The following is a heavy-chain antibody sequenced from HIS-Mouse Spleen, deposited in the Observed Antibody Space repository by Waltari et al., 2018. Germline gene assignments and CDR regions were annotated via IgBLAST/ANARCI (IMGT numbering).Heavy chain of an antibody. V-gene: IGHV3-30*04. Sequence: QVQLVESGGGVVQPGRSLRLSCAASGFTFSSYAMHWVRQAPGKGLEWVEVISYDGRNKYYADSVKGRFTIPRDNSKNTLYLQMNSLRAEDTAVYYCARVNGIAVAGTDAFDIWGQGTMVTVSS. CDR3: ARVNGIAVAGTDAFDI. J-gene: IGHJ3*02. D-gene: IGHD6-19*01. CDR2: ISYDGRNK. CDR1: GFTFSSYA.